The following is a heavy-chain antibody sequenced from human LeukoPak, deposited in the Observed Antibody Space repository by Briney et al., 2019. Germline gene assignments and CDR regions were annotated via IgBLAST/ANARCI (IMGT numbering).Heavy chain of an antibody. V-gene: IGHV3-48*01. CDR1: GFTFSSYS. CDR3: AKGHRRLLPPMIDY. CDR2: ISSSSGTI. D-gene: IGHD1-26*01. J-gene: IGHJ4*02. Sequence: GGSLRLSCAASGFTFSSYSMNWVRQAPGKGLEWVSYISSSSGTIYYADSVKGRFTISRDNSKNTLYLQMNSLRPEDTAVYFCAKGHRRLLPPMIDYWGQGTLVTVSS.